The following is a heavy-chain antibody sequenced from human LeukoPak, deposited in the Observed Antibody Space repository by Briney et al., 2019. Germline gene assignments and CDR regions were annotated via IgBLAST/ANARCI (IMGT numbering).Heavy chain of an antibody. CDR2: ISSNGGST. CDR1: GFTFTSYA. CDR3: ARVGYTSYYFYGRDV. J-gene: IGHJ6*02. V-gene: IGHV3-64*01. Sequence: GGSLRLSCAASGFTFTSYAMHLVRQAPGKGLEYVSAISSNGGSTYYANSVKGRFTISRDNSKNTLYLQMGSLRAEDRAVYYCARVGYTSYYFYGRDVWGQGTTVTVSS. D-gene: IGHD6-13*01.